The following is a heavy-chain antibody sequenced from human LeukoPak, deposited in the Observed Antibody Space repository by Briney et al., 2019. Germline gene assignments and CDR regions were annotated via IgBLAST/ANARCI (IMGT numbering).Heavy chain of an antibody. D-gene: IGHD3-10*01. Sequence: GGSLRLSCAASGFTFSSYAMSWVRQAPGKGLEWVSAISGSGGSTYYADSVKGRFTISRDNSKNTLYLQMNSLRAEDTAVYYCAKGAFFLLWFAELLFNWFDPWGQGTLVTVSS. V-gene: IGHV3-23*01. J-gene: IGHJ5*02. CDR1: GFTFSSYA. CDR2: ISGSGGST. CDR3: AKGAFFLLWFAELLFNWFDP.